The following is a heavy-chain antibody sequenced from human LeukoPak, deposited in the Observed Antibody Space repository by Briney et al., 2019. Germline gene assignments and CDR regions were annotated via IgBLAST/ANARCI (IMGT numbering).Heavy chain of an antibody. CDR2: IIPIFGIA. D-gene: IGHD3-22*01. CDR3: AGESRPNYYDSSGYRFDY. J-gene: IGHJ4*02. Sequence: SVKVSCKASGYTFTSYGISWVRQAPGQGLEWMGRIIPIFGIANYAQKFQGRVTITADKSTSTAYMELSSLRSEDTAVYYCAGESRPNYYDSSGYRFDYWGQGTLVTVSS. CDR1: GYTFTSYG. V-gene: IGHV1-69*04.